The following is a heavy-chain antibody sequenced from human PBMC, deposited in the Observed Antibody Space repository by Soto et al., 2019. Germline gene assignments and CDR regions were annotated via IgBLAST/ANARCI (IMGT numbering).Heavy chain of an antibody. CDR2: IYYSGST. V-gene: IGHV4-30-4*01. J-gene: IGHJ4*02. CDR3: ARRWGYYFDY. CDR1: GGSISSGDYY. Sequence: AAETLSLTCTVSGGSISSGDYYWSWIRQPPGKGLEWIGYIYYSGSTYYNPSLKSRVTISVDTSKNQFSLKLSSVTAADTAVYYCARRWGYYFDYWGQGTLVTVSS. D-gene: IGHD3-16*01.